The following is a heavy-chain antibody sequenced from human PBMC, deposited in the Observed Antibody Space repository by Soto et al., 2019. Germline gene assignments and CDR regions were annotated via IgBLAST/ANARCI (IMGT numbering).Heavy chain of an antibody. D-gene: IGHD3-16*01. V-gene: IGHV3-33*01. J-gene: IGHJ6*02. CDR1: GFTFSSYG. Sequence: PGGSLRLSCAASGFTFSSYGMHWVRQAQGKGLEWVAVIWYDGSNKYYADSVKGRFTISRDNSKNTLYLQMNSLRAEDTAVYYCARLIQGGMDVWGQGTPVTVSS. CDR2: IWYDGSNK. CDR3: ARLIQGGMDV.